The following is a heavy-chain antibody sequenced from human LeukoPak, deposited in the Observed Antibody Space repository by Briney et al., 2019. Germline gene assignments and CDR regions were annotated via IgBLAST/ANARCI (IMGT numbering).Heavy chain of an antibody. Sequence: ASVKVSCKASGYTFTSYGISWVRQAPGQGLEWMGWISAYNGSTNYAQKLQGRVTMTTDTSTSTAYMELRSLRSDDTAVYYCATTGLCSGTSCHLNPFDPWGQGTLVTVSS. CDR2: ISAYNGST. D-gene: IGHD2-2*01. CDR1: GYTFTSYG. V-gene: IGHV1-18*01. J-gene: IGHJ5*02. CDR3: ATTGLCSGTSCHLNPFDP.